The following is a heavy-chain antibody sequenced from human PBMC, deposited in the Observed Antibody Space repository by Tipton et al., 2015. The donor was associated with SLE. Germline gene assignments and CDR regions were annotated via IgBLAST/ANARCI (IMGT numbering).Heavy chain of an antibody. CDR1: GGSISSYY. D-gene: IGHD1-1*01. J-gene: IGHJ3*02. CDR3: ARSRTGSDAFDM. Sequence: TLSLTCTVSGGSISSYYWSWIRQPPGKGLEWIGYIYYSGSTNYNPSLKSRVTISVDTSKNQFSLKLSSVTAADTAVYHCARSRTGSDAFDMWGQGTMVTVSS. V-gene: IGHV4-59*12. CDR2: IYYSGST.